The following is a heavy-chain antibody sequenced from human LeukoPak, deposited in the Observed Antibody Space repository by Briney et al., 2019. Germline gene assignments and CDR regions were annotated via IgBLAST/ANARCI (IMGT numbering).Heavy chain of an antibody. CDR3: ARETYGYRYYFDY. D-gene: IGHD5-24*01. V-gene: IGHV3-30*03. Sequence: GRSLRLSCAASGFTFSSYGMHWVRQAPGKGLEWVAVISYDGSNKYYADSVKGRFTISRDNSKNTLYLQMNSLRAEDTAVYYCARETYGYRYYFDYWGQGTLVTVSS. CDR2: ISYDGSNK. J-gene: IGHJ4*02. CDR1: GFTFSSYG.